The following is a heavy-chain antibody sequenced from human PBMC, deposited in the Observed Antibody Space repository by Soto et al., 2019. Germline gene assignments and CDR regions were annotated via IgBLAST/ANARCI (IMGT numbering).Heavy chain of an antibody. CDR1: GVSVTAGNL. Sequence: QVHLQESGPGLVKPWGTLSLTCAVSGVSVTAGNLWSWVRQSPGKGLEWIGEVFPDASTNYNPSLKSRVTISLYKSQNHFSLILTSVTAADTALYYCARVLSGNKEWFDPWGQGTLVTVSS. J-gene: IGHJ5*02. D-gene: IGHD3-10*01. CDR3: ARVLSGNKEWFDP. V-gene: IGHV4-4*02. CDR2: VFPDAST.